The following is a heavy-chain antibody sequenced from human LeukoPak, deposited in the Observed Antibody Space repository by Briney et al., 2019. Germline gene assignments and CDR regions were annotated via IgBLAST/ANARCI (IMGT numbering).Heavy chain of an antibody. CDR2: IYYSGST. CDR3: ASLSRSGSYPDY. CDR1: AGSISSSSYY. Sequence: SETLSLTCTVSAGSISSSSYYWGWIRQPPGKGLEWIGSIYYSGSTYYNPSLKCRVTISVDTSKNQFSLKLSSVAAADTAVYYCASLSRSGSYPDYWGQGTLVTVSS. D-gene: IGHD1-26*01. V-gene: IGHV4-39*07. J-gene: IGHJ4*02.